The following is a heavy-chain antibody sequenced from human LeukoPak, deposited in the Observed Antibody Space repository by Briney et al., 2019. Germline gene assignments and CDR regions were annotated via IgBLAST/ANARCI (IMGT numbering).Heavy chain of an antibody. Sequence: PSETLSLTCAVYGGSFSGYYWSWIRQPPGKGLEWIGEINHSGSTNYNPSLKSRVTISVDTSKNQFSLKLSSVTAADTAVYYCARHPTYYDFWSGYRSPMDVWGKGTTVTVSS. V-gene: IGHV4-34*01. CDR2: INHSGST. CDR3: ARHPTYYDFWSGYRSPMDV. J-gene: IGHJ6*04. CDR1: GGSFSGYY. D-gene: IGHD3-3*01.